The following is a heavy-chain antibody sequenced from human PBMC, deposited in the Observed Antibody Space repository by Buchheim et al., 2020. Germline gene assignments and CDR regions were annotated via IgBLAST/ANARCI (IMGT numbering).Heavy chain of an antibody. CDR2: IYHTGST. V-gene: IGHV4-4*02. CDR1: GGSITSSHW. J-gene: IGHJ5*01. D-gene: IGHD2-2*01. CDR3: ARDPSSSATFDS. Sequence: QVQLQESGPGLVKPSGTLSLTCAVSGGSITSSHWWTWVRQPPGKGLEWIGEIYHTGSTNYRPSLASRVTILVDRSKNQFSLTLRSVTAAVTGFYYCARDPSSSATFDSWGQGTL.